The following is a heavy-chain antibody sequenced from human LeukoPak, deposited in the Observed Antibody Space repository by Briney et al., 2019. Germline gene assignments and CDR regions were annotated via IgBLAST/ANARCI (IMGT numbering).Heavy chain of an antibody. CDR1: GFTFSISW. J-gene: IGHJ4*02. CDR3: ARDAGWGYYDL. Sequence: AGSLRLSCVASGFTFSISWETWVRQAPGKGLEWVANIDKHWNGKSYVDSVKGRFAISRDYATNSVFLQMNSLRAEDTSVYYCARDAGWGYYDLWGQETPVSVSS. V-gene: IGHV3-7*01. CDR2: IDKHWNGK. D-gene: IGHD1-26*01.